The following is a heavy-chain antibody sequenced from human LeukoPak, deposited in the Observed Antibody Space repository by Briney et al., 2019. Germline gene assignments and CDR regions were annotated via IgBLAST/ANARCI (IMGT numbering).Heavy chain of an antibody. Sequence: GGSLRLSCATSGFSFSDFDMQWVRQAPGQGLEWVAFIRSDGSDTYFGDSVKGRFTVSRDNSKKILHLQMNSLRPGDTAVYYCAIIPLGGRFDYWGQGTLVIVSS. CDR1: GFSFSDFD. CDR2: IRSDGSDT. CDR3: AIIPLGGRFDY. D-gene: IGHD3-10*01. V-gene: IGHV3-30*02. J-gene: IGHJ4*02.